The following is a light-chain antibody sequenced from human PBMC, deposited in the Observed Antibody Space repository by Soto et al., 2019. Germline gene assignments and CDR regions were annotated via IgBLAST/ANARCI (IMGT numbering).Light chain of an antibody. CDR3: QQYGSSPPYT. CDR2: GAS. CDR1: QSVSSSY. J-gene: IGKJ2*01. Sequence: EIVLTQSPGTLSLSPGERATLSCRASQSVSSSYLAWYQQKPGQAPRLLIYGASSRATGIPDRFSGSVSGTDFTFTISILEPEDFAVYYCQQYGSSPPYTFGQGTKVEIK. V-gene: IGKV3-20*01.